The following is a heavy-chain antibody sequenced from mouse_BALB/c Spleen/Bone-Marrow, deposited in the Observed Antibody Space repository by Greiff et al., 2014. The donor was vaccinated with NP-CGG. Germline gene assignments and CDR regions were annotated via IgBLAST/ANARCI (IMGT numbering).Heavy chain of an antibody. D-gene: IGHD2-2*01. CDR2: IYPGNSDT. CDR3: TGSVPPYYYTM. Sequence: EVQLQQSNTMRAWPAADGKSTRMDSSHCLTRYGVHWLKQRPGQGLEWIGAIYPGNSDTSYNQKFKGKAKLTAVTSTSTAYMELSSLTNEDSAVYFCTGSVPPYYYTM. V-gene: IGHV1-5*01. J-gene: IGHJ4*01. CDR1: SHCLTRYG.